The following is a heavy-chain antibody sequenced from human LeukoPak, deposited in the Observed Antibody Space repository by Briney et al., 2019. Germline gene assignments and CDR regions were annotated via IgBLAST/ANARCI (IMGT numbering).Heavy chain of an antibody. J-gene: IGHJ5*02. CDR3: AREDSSGWYNWFDP. D-gene: IGHD6-19*01. V-gene: IGHV1-2*02. Sequence: ASVKVSCKASGYTFTCYYMHWVRQAPGQGLGWRGWINPNSGGTNYAQKFQGRVTMTRDTSVSTAYMELSRLRSDDTAVCYCAREDSSGWYNWFDPWGQGTMVTVSS. CDR2: INPNSGGT. CDR1: GYTFTCYY.